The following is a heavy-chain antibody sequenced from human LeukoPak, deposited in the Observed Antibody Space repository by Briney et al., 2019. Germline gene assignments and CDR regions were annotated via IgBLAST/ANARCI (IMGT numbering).Heavy chain of an antibody. D-gene: IGHD4-17*01. CDR3: AREATTVTRGLDY. J-gene: IGHJ4*02. CDR1: GGSISSYY. V-gene: IGHV4-4*07. Sequence: SETLSLTCTVSGGSISSYYWSWIRQPAGKGVEWIGRIYTTGNTNYNPSLKSRLTMSVDTSKNHFSLNLTSVTPADTAVYYCAREATTVTRGLDYWGQGTLVAVSS. CDR2: IYTTGNT.